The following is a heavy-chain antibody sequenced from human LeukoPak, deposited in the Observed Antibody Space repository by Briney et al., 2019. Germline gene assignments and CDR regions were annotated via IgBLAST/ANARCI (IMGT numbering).Heavy chain of an antibody. J-gene: IGHJ6*03. D-gene: IGHD3-10*01. Sequence: GGSLRLSCAASGFTVSSNYMSWVRQAPGKRLEWVSVIYSGGSTYYADSVKGRFTISRDNSKNTLYLQMNSLRAEDTAVYYCASGSGSYRTPYYYMDVWGTGTTVTVSS. CDR2: IYSGGST. CDR3: ASGSGSYRTPYYYMDV. CDR1: GFTVSSNY. V-gene: IGHV3-53*01.